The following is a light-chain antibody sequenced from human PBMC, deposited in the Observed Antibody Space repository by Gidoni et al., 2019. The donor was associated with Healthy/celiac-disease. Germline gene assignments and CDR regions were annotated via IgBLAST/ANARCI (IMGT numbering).Light chain of an antibody. CDR3: SSYTSSSTRV. J-gene: IGLJ1*01. CDR2: DVS. Sequence: QSALTQPASVSGSPGQSITISCTGTSSDVGGYNYVSWYHQHPGKAPNLMIYDVSNRPSGVSNRFSGSKSGNTASLTISGLQAEDEADYYCSSYTSSSTRVFGTGTKVTVL. CDR1: SSDVGGYNY. V-gene: IGLV2-14*03.